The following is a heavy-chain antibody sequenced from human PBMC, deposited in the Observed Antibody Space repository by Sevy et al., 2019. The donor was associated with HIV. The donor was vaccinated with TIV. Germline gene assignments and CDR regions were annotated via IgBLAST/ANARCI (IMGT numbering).Heavy chain of an antibody. D-gene: IGHD2-2*02. Sequence: GGSLRLSCAASGFTISSYAMSWVRQAPGKGLEWVSAISGSGGSTYYADSVKGRFTISRDNSKNTLYLQMNSLRAEDTAVYYCAKEGCSSTSCYTYFDYWGQGTLVTVSS. J-gene: IGHJ4*02. CDR3: AKEGCSSTSCYTYFDY. CDR2: ISGSGGST. V-gene: IGHV3-23*01. CDR1: GFTISSYA.